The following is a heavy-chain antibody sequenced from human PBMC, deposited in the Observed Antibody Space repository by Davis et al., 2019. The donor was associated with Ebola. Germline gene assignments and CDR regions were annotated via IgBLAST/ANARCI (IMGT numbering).Heavy chain of an antibody. D-gene: IGHD1-26*01. V-gene: IGHV3-74*01. CDR3: AKERAWKGELPDY. J-gene: IGHJ4*02. CDR1: GFTFSRYW. Sequence: PGGSLRLSCAASGFTFSRYWMYWVRQAPGTGLVWVSRINSEGRRTTYSDSVEGRFTISRDNSRNTVFLQMNSLRAEDTAVYYCAKERAWKGELPDYWGQGTLVTVSS. CDR2: INSEGRRT.